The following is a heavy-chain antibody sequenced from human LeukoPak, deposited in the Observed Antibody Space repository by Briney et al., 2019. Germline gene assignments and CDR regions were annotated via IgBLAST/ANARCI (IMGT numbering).Heavy chain of an antibody. CDR2: INGAGSST. D-gene: IGHD6-19*01. Sequence: GGSLTLSCAASGFTFSSHWMHWVRQAPGKGLVWVSRINGAGSSTSYADSVKGRFIISRDNAKNTLYLQVNSLRAEDTAMYYCARVAVAGYDAFDIWGPGTMVTVSS. J-gene: IGHJ3*02. V-gene: IGHV3-74*01. CDR1: GFTFSSHW. CDR3: ARVAVAGYDAFDI.